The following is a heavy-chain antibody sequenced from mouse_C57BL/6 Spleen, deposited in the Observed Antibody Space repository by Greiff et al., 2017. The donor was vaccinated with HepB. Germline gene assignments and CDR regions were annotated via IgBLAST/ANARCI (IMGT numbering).Heavy chain of an antibody. CDR1: GYSITSGYY. CDR3: ARGGSHFDY. J-gene: IGHJ2*01. V-gene: IGHV3-6*01. CDR2: ISYDGSN. Sequence: EVQRVESGPGLVKPSQSLSLTCSVTGYSITSGYYWNWIRQFPGNKLEWMGYISYDGSNNYNPSLKNRISITRDTSKNQFFLKLNSVTTEDTATYYCARGGSHFDYWGQGTTLTVSS.